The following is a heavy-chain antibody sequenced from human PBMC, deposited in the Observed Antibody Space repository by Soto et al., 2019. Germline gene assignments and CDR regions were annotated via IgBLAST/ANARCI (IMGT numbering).Heavy chain of an antibody. Sequence: QVQLVQSGAEVKESGASVKVSCKASGYTFSGYYIHWVRQAPGQAPEWVGEIGPKSGDTRYAQKCQGRVTMTKDTSITTVYMELRNLSPDDTAVYFCGRGRSGEIVIFYWGQGTLVTVHS. D-gene: IGHD5-12*01. CDR2: IGPKSGDT. J-gene: IGHJ4*02. V-gene: IGHV1-2*02. CDR3: GRGRSGEIVIFY. CDR1: GYTFSGYY.